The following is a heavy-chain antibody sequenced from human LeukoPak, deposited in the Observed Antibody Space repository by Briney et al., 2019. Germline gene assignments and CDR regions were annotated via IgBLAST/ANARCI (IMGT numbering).Heavy chain of an antibody. CDR3: ARVLTYRDYYFDY. Sequence: SETLSLTCTVSGYSISSGYYWGWIRQPPGKGLEWIGSIYHSGSTYHNPSLKSRVTISVDKSKNQFSLKLSSVTAADTAVYYCARVLTYRDYYFDYWGQGTLVTVSS. CDR1: GYSISSGYY. V-gene: IGHV4-38-2*02. D-gene: IGHD1-26*01. CDR2: IYHSGST. J-gene: IGHJ4*02.